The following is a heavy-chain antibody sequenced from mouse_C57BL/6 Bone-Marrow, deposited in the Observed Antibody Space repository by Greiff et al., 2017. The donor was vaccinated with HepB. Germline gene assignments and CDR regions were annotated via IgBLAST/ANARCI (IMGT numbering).Heavy chain of an antibody. V-gene: IGHV2-9*01. CDR1: GFSFTSYG. Sequence: VNLVESGPGLVAPSQSLSITCTVSGFSFTSYGVDWVRQPPGKGLEWLGVIWGGGSTNYNSALMSRLSISKDNSKSQVFLKMNSLQTDNTAMYYCAKHATTVVASYWYFDVWGTGTTVTVSS. CDR3: AKHATTVVASYWYFDV. J-gene: IGHJ1*03. D-gene: IGHD1-1*01. CDR2: IWGGGST.